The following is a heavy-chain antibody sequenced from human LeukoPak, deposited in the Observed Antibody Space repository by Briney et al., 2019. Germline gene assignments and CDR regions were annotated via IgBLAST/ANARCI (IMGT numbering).Heavy chain of an antibody. V-gene: IGHV3-21*01. CDR2: ISSSSSYI. J-gene: IGHJ4*02. D-gene: IGHD4-17*01. CDR3: ARAPTVTTWFDY. CDR1: GFTFSSYG. Sequence: GGSLRLSCAASGFTFSSYGMSWVRQAPGKGLEWVSSISSSSSYIYYADSVKGRFTISRDNAKNSLYLQMNSLRAEDTAVYYCARAPTVTTWFDYWGQGTLVTVSS.